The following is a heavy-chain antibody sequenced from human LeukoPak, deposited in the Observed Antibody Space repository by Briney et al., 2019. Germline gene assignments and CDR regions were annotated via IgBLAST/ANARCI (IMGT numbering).Heavy chain of an antibody. CDR2: IYSEGST. J-gene: IGHJ6*04. CDR3: ARDRFNGMDV. D-gene: IGHD3-3*01. V-gene: IGHV3-66*01. CDR1: GIAHSTDY. Sequence: GGSLRLSRVASGIAHSTDYITWVRQAPGKGLEWVSIIYSEGSTYCADSVKGRFTISRDISKNTVTLQMNSLRAEDTAVYYCARDRFNGMDVWGEGTTVTVSS.